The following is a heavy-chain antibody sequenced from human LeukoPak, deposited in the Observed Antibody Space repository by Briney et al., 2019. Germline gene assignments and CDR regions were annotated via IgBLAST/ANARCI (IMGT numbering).Heavy chain of an antibody. CDR1: GYTLTSYD. CDR3: ARVSVYCSGTTCYYHYGMDF. V-gene: IGHV1-8*01. CDR2: MNPKSGNT. D-gene: IGHD2-2*01. J-gene: IGHJ6*02. Sequence: ASVKVSCKASGYTLTSYDINWVRQAPGQGLEWMGWMNPKSGNTGYAQKFQGRVTMTRNTSISTAYMELSSLRSEDTAVYYCARVSVYCSGTTCYYHYGMDFLVQGATVTVSS.